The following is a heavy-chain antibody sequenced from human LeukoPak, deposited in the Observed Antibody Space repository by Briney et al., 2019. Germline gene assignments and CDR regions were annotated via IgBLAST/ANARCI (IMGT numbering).Heavy chain of an antibody. D-gene: IGHD3-10*01. CDR1: GSTFSNYA. V-gene: IGHV3-30*02. CDR3: AKAITMIRGALKTHYFDY. J-gene: IGHJ4*02. CDR2: IQNDGGRT. Sequence: GGSLRLSCAVSGSTFSNYAMHWVRQAPGKGLEWVAYIQNDGGRTVYADSVEGRFTISRDNSKNTLYLQMNSLRAEDTAVYYCAKAITMIRGALKTHYFDYWGQGTLVTVSS.